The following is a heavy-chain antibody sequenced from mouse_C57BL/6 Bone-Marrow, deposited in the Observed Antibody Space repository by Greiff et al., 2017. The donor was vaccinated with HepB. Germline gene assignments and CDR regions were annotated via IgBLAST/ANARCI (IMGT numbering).Heavy chain of an antibody. Sequence: VQRVESGAELMKPGASVKLSCKATGYTFTGYWIEWVKQRPGHGLEWIGEILPGSGSTNYNEKFKGKATFTADTSSTTAYMQLSSLTTEDSAIYYCARSGVTSTVVPYFDYWGQGTTLTVSS. CDR2: ILPGSGST. J-gene: IGHJ2*01. CDR3: ARSGVTSTVVPYFDY. D-gene: IGHD1-1*01. V-gene: IGHV1-9*01. CDR1: GYTFTGYW.